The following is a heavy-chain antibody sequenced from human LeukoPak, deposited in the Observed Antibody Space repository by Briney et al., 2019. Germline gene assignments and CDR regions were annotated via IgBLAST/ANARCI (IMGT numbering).Heavy chain of an antibody. V-gene: IGHV4-38-2*02. CDR2: TFHSGSS. CDR1: DYSITNNYY. CDR3: ARHYYGSGNPSPFDY. Sequence: PSETLSLTCTVSDYSITNNYYWAWIRQPPGKGLEWIGSTFHSGSSYYNPSLKSRVTISVDTSKNQFSLKLSSVTAADTAVYYCARHYYGSGNPSPFDYWGQGTLVTVSS. D-gene: IGHD3-10*01. J-gene: IGHJ4*02.